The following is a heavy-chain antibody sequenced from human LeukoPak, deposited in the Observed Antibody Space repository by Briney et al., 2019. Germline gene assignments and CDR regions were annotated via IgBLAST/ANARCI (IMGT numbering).Heavy chain of an antibody. J-gene: IGHJ5*02. CDR1: GGSISSYS. CDR3: ARDPGTNWLNWFDP. CDR2: IYYDGNT. V-gene: IGHV4-59*01. D-gene: IGHD5-12*01. Sequence: SETLSLTCTVSGGSISSYSWSWIRQPPGKGLEWIGYIYYDGNTNYNPSLKSRVTMSVDTSKNQFSLKLTSVTAADTAVYFCARDPGTNWLNWFDPWGQGTLVTVSS.